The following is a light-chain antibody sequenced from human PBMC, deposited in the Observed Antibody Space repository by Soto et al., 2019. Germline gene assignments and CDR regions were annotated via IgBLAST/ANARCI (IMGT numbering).Light chain of an antibody. CDR1: SSNIGTGSD. V-gene: IGLV1-40*01. J-gene: IGLJ1*01. CDR3: QSFDSSLSAYV. Sequence: QSVLTQSPSVSGAPGQRFTISCTGSSSNIGTGSDVRWYQHLPGAAPRLLLYGNNNRPSGVPDRFYGSKSGTSASLAITGLQAEDEADYYCQSFDSSLSAYVFGPGTKLTVL. CDR2: GNN.